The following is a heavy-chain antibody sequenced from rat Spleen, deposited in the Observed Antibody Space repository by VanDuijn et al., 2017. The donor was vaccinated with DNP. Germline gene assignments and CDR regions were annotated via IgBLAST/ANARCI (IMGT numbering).Heavy chain of an antibody. J-gene: IGHJ2*01. Sequence: EVQLVESGGDSVQPGRSLKLSCAVSGFIFSDYDLAWVRQAPTKGLEWVAYIGSDGYAPYYGDSVKGRFAISRHNAKSTLYLQMDSLRSEDTATYYCANADYWGQGVMVTVSS. CDR1: GFIFSDYD. V-gene: IGHV5-7*01. CDR2: IGSDGYAP. CDR3: ANADY.